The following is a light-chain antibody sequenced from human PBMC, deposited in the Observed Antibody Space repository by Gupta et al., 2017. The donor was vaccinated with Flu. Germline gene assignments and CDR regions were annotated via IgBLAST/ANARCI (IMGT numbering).Light chain of an antibody. CDR3: QSYNTLSSDVV. J-gene: IGLJ2*01. Sequence: NFMLTQPHSVSESPGKTVTISCTRSSRSIATNYVQCDQQRPGSSPTTVMYEVNQRPSEVPDGFSGFIDSSSNYASPPTFGLKTEEEADDYCQSYNTLSSDVVFGGGTKLTVL. CDR2: EVN. CDR1: SRSIATNY. V-gene: IGLV6-57*01.